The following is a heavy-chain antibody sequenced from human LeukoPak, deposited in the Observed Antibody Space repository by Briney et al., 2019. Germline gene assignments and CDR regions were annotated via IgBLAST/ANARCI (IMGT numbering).Heavy chain of an antibody. CDR1: GFTFDDYA. Sequence: PGRSLRLSCAASGFTFDDYAMHWVRQAPGKGLEWVSGISWNSGSIGYADSVKGRFTISRDNAKNSLYLQMNSLRAEDTALYYCAKDIGRTMIVVVDYWGQGTLVTVSS. D-gene: IGHD3-22*01. V-gene: IGHV3-9*01. CDR3: AKDIGRTMIVVVDY. J-gene: IGHJ4*02. CDR2: ISWNSGSI.